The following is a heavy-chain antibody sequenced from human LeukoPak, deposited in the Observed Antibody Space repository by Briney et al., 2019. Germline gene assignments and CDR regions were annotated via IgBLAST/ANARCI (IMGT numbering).Heavy chain of an antibody. V-gene: IGHV3-43*01. J-gene: IGHJ4*02. CDR1: GFTFDRFT. CDR3: ARAGSGYEDGFDY. CDR2: INRRGHT. Sequence: GGSLRLSCAASGFTFDRFTIHWVRQTPGKGLEWVSLINRRGHTFYADSVKGRFTISRDNAKNSLYLQMNSLRAEDTAVYYCARAGSGYEDGFDYWGQGTLVTVSS. D-gene: IGHD5-12*01.